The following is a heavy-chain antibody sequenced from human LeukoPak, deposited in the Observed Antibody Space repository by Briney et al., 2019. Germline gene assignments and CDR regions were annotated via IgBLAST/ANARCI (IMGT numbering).Heavy chain of an antibody. CDR2: ISYDGSNK. CDR3: ARDLGPFGGGGYFDY. CDR1: GFTFSSYA. D-gene: IGHD3-3*01. V-gene: IGHV3-30-3*01. J-gene: IGHJ4*02. Sequence: GGSLILSCAASGFTFSSYAMHWVRQAPGKGLEWVAVISYDGSNKYYADSVKGRFTISRDNSKNTLYLQMNSLRAEDTAVYYCARDLGPFGGGGYFDYWGQGTLVTVSS.